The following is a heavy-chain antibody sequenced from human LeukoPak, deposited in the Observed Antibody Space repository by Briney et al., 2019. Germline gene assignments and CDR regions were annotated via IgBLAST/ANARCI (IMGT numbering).Heavy chain of an antibody. V-gene: IGHV5-51*01. CDR1: GYSFTRYW. J-gene: IGHJ4*02. CDR3: VTKGVGTSYYFDY. CDR2: IDLDDSDT. D-gene: IGHD1-26*01. Sequence: GESLKISCKGSGYSFTRYWIAWVRQMPGKGLEWMGIIDLDDSDTRYSPSFQGQVTISADKSISTAYLQWSSLQASDTATYYCVTKGVGTSYYFDYWGQGTLVTVSS.